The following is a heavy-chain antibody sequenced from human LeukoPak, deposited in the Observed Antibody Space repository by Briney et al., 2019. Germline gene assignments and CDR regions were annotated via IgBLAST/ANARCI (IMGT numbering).Heavy chain of an antibody. D-gene: IGHD2-15*01. V-gene: IGHV1-69*13. Sequence: GASVKVSCKASGGTFSSYAISWVRQAPGQGLEWMGGIIPIFGTANYAQKFQGRVTITADESTSTAYMELSSLRSEDTAVYYCAIRYCSGGSCYFDYWGQGTLVTVSS. J-gene: IGHJ4*02. CDR3: AIRYCSGGSCYFDY. CDR1: GGTFSSYA. CDR2: IIPIFGTA.